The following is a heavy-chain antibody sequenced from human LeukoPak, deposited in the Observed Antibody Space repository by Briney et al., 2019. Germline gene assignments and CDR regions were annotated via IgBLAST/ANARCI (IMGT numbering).Heavy chain of an antibody. CDR1: GFTFSSYW. CDR2: IKSDGST. CDR3: ARAVTYFYGSVTYDWFDP. D-gene: IGHD3-10*01. J-gene: IGHJ5*02. V-gene: IGHV3-74*01. Sequence: GGSLRLSCAASGFTFSSYWMHWVRQTPGKGLVWVSRIKSDGSTIYADSVKGRFTISRDNAKNTLYLQMNSLRAEDTAIYYCARAVTYFYGSVTYDWFDPWGQGTLVTASS.